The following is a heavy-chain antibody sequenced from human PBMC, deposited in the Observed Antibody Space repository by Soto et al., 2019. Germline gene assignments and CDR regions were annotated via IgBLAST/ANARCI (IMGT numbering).Heavy chain of an antibody. CDR2: ISGPGGST. J-gene: IGHJ4*02. D-gene: IGHD3-22*01. Sequence: EVQLLESGGGLVQPGGSLRLSCAASGFTFSSFAMSWVRQAPGKGLEWVSAISGPGGSTYYADSVRGRFTISRDNSKNTLYLQMNSLRAEDTAVYYCARGLGYYYDSSGYYYFDYWGQGTLVTVSS. CDR1: GFTFSSFA. CDR3: ARGLGYYYDSSGYYYFDY. V-gene: IGHV3-23*01.